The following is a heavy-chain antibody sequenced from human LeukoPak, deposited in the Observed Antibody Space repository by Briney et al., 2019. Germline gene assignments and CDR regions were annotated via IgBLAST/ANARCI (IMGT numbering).Heavy chain of an antibody. J-gene: IGHJ5*02. Sequence: GGSLRLSCAASGFTFSSYEMNWVRQAPGKGLEWVSYISSSGSTIYYADSVKGRFTISRDNAKNSLYLRMNSLRAEDTAVYYCARDWDSSGYTNWFDPWGQGTLVTVSS. CDR3: ARDWDSSGYTNWFDP. CDR1: GFTFSSYE. CDR2: ISSSGSTI. V-gene: IGHV3-48*03. D-gene: IGHD3-22*01.